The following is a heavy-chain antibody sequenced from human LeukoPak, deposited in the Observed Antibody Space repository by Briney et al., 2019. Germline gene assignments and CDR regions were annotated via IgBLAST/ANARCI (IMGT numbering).Heavy chain of an antibody. CDR1: GYTFTSYG. D-gene: IGHD3-3*01. Sequence: ASVKVYCKASGYTFTSYGIRWVRQAPGQGHEWMGWISAYNGNTNYAQKLQGRVTMTTDTSTSTAYMELRSLRSDGTAVYYCARNFRVLNWFDPWGQGTLVTVSS. CDR2: ISAYNGNT. V-gene: IGHV1-18*01. CDR3: ARNFRVLNWFDP. J-gene: IGHJ5*02.